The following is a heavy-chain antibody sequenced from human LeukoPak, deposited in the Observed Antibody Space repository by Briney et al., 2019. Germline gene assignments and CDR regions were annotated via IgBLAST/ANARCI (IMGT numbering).Heavy chain of an antibody. Sequence: GGSLRLSCAASGFTFSSYGMHWVRQAPGKGLEWVAFIRYDGSNKYYADSVKGRFTISRDNSKNTLYLQMNSLRAEDTAVYYCAKSGLSYSRLPVDYWGQGTLVTVSS. J-gene: IGHJ4*02. D-gene: IGHD1-26*01. CDR2: IRYDGSNK. CDR1: GFTFSSYG. CDR3: AKSGLSYSRLPVDY. V-gene: IGHV3-30*02.